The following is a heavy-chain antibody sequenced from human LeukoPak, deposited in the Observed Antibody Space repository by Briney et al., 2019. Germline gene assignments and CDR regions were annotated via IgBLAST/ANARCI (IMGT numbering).Heavy chain of an antibody. V-gene: IGHV4-34*01. CDR2: INHSGST. D-gene: IGHD6-25*01. CDR1: GGSFSGYY. J-gene: IGHJ4*02. CDR3: ARAFRIAAKPYFDY. Sequence: KPSETLSLTCAVYGGSFSGYYRSWIRQPPGKGLEWIGEINHSGSTTYNPSLKSRVTISVDTSKNQFSLKLSSVTAADTAVYYCARAFRIAAKPYFDYWGQGTLVTVSS.